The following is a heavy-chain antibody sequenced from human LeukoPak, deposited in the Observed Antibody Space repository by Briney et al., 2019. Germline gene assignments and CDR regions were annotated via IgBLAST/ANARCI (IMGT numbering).Heavy chain of an antibody. Sequence: GGSLRLSCAASGFTFSSYAMSWVRQAPGKGLEWVSVISGNGGSTYYADSEKGRFTMNTLYLQMNSLTAEDTAVDYCAKGRRGPASDAFDVWGQGTMVTVSS. J-gene: IGHJ3*01. CDR1: GFTFSSYA. D-gene: IGHD2-2*01. CDR2: ISGNGGST. CDR3: AKGRRGPASDAFDV. V-gene: IGHV3-23*01.